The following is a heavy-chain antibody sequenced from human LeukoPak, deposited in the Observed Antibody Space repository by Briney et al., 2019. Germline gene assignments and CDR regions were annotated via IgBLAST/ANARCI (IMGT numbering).Heavy chain of an antibody. CDR3: ARDAWVYSSSSDGHNWFDP. CDR2: INHSGST. Sequence: SETLSLTCAVYGGSFSGYYWTWIRQPPGKGLEWIGEINHSGSTNYNPSLKGRVTISVDTSKNQFSLKLSSVTAADTAVYYCARDAWVYSSSSDGHNWFDPWGQGTLVTVSS. D-gene: IGHD6-6*01. J-gene: IGHJ5*02. V-gene: IGHV4-34*01. CDR1: GGSFSGYY.